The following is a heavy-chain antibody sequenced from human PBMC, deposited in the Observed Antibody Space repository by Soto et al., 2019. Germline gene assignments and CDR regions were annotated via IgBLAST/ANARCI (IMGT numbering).Heavy chain of an antibody. J-gene: IGHJ5*02. V-gene: IGHV4-4*02. CDR2: IYHSGST. Sequence: SETLSLTCAVSGGSISSSNWWSWVRQPPGKGLEWIGEIYHSGSTNYNPSLKSRVTISVDKSKNQFSLKLSSVTAADTAVDYCASPSIAEWLDPWGQGTLVTVSA. D-gene: IGHD6-6*01. CDR3: ASPSIAEWLDP. CDR1: GGSISSSNW.